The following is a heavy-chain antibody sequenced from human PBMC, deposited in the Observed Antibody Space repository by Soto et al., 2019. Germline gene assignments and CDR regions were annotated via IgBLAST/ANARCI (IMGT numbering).Heavy chain of an antibody. V-gene: IGHV1-18*01. CDR1: GYTFTSYG. CDR2: ISAYNGNT. CDR3: AIAGVKSMITFGGPSDY. D-gene: IGHD3-16*01. Sequence: ASVKVSCKASGYTFTSYGISWVRQAPGQGLERKGWISAYNGNTNYAQKHQGRVTMTTDTYTSTDYMELRSLRSDYTAVYFCAIAGVKSMITFGGPSDYWGQGTLVTVSS. J-gene: IGHJ4*02.